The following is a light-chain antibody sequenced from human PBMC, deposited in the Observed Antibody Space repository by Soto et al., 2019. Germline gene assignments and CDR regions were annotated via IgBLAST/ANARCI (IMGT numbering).Light chain of an antibody. CDR1: QIVSSN. J-gene: IGKJ1*01. CDR2: GAS. Sequence: IVMTHSPATLSVSPLERATLSCRASQIVSSNLAWYQQKPGQAPSLLIYGASTRATGIPARFSGSGSGTEFTLTISSLQSEDFAVYYCQQYGSSGTFGQGTKVDI. CDR3: QQYGSSGT. V-gene: IGKV3-15*01.